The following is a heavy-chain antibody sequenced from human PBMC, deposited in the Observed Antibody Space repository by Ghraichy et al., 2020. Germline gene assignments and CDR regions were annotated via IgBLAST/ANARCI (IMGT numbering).Heavy chain of an antibody. CDR3: ARIAYSDPYFDY. CDR1: GFTFSDHY. D-gene: IGHD3-16*01. Sequence: GGSLRLSCAASGFTFSDHYMDWVRQAPGKGLEWVGRIRNKANSYSAEYAASVKCRFTISRDDSKNSLYLQMNSLKTEDTAVYYCARIAYSDPYFDYWGQGTLVTVSS. CDR2: IRNKANSYSA. V-gene: IGHV3-72*01. J-gene: IGHJ4*02.